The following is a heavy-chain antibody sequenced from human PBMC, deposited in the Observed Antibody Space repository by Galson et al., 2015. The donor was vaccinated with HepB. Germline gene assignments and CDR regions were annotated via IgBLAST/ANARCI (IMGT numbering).Heavy chain of an antibody. CDR2: INSDGSST. J-gene: IGHJ5*02. V-gene: IGHV3-74*01. CDR1: GFTFSSYW. CDR3: VRRGIPAPDTGGWFVP. Sequence: SLRLSCAASGFTFSSYWMHWVRQAPGKGLVWVSRINSDGSSTTYADSVKGRFTISRDNAKNTLYLQMNSLRAEDTAIYYCVRRGIPAPDTGGWFVPWGQGTLVTVSS. D-gene: IGHD6-13*01.